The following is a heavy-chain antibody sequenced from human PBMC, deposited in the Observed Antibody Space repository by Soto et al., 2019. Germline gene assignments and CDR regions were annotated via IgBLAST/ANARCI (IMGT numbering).Heavy chain of an antibody. D-gene: IGHD1-26*01. Sequence: ASVKVSCKASGYSFTSHDINWVRQTAGQGLEWMGWMEPSTGRTGYAQKFQGRVTMTRDTSINTAYMELTTLTSDDTAFYYCARGVSAGVDYWGQGTLVTVSS. CDR1: GYSFTSHD. J-gene: IGHJ4*02. CDR2: MEPSTGRT. V-gene: IGHV1-8*01. CDR3: ARGVSAGVDY.